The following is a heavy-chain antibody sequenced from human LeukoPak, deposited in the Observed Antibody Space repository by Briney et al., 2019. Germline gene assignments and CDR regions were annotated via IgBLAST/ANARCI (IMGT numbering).Heavy chain of an antibody. CDR3: AREKADLGAWELLDY. CDR2: IYHSGST. Sequence: SETLSLTCAVSGYSISSGYYWGWIRQPPGKGLEWIGSIYHSGSTYYNPSLKSRVTISVDTSKNQFSLKLSSVTAADTAVYYCAREKADLGAWELLDYWGQGTLVTVSS. CDR1: GYSISSGYY. D-gene: IGHD1-26*01. V-gene: IGHV4-38-2*02. J-gene: IGHJ4*02.